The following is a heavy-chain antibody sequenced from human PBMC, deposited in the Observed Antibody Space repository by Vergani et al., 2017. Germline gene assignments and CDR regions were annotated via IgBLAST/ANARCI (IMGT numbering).Heavy chain of an antibody. CDR1: GFTFSSYW. D-gene: IGHD3-10*01. CDR3: ARDRLYGSGQGNLNWFDP. Sequence: EVQLVESGGGLVQPGGSLRLSCAASGFTFSSYWMHWVRQAPGKGLVWVSRINSDGSSTSYADSVKGRFTISRDNAKNSLYLQMNSLRAEDTAVYYCARDRLYGSGQGNLNWFDPWGQGTLVTVSS. CDR2: INSDGSST. V-gene: IGHV3-74*01. J-gene: IGHJ5*02.